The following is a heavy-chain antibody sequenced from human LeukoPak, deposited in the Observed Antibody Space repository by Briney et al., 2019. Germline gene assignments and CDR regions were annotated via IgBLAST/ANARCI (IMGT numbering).Heavy chain of an antibody. J-gene: IGHJ6*03. Sequence: PSETLSLTCTVSGGSISRYYWSWIRQPPAKGLEGVGYIYYSGRTNYNPSLKSRVTISVDTSKNQFSLKLSSVTAAATAVYYCASEIAARYYYMDVWGKGTTVTVSS. D-gene: IGHD6-13*01. CDR3: ASEIAARYYYMDV. V-gene: IGHV4-59*01. CDR2: IYYSGRT. CDR1: GGSISRYY.